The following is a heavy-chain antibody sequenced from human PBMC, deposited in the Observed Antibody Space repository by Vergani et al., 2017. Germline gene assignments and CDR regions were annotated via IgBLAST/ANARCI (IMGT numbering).Heavy chain of an antibody. Sequence: QVQLVQSGAEVKKPGASVKVSCKASGYTFTGYYMHWVRQAPGQGLEWMGWINPNSGGTNYAQKFQGRVTMIRDTSISTAYMERSWLRSDDTAVYYWARYVGIVVVPAASDYFDYWGQGTLVTVSS. D-gene: IGHD2-2*01. CDR1: GYTFTGYY. V-gene: IGHV1-2*02. CDR2: INPNSGGT. CDR3: ARYVGIVVVPAASDYFDY. J-gene: IGHJ4*02.